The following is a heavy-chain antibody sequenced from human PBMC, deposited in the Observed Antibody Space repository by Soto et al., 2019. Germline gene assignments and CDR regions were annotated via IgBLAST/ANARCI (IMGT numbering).Heavy chain of an antibody. Sequence: ASVKVSCKASGYTFTGYYMHWVRQAPGQGLEWMGWINPNSGGTNYAQKFQGWVTMTRDTSISTAYMELSRLRSDDTAVYYCAREGVAVADGFDYWGQGTLVTVS. CDR3: AREGVAVADGFDY. V-gene: IGHV1-2*04. CDR1: GYTFTGYY. J-gene: IGHJ4*02. CDR2: INPNSGGT. D-gene: IGHD6-19*01.